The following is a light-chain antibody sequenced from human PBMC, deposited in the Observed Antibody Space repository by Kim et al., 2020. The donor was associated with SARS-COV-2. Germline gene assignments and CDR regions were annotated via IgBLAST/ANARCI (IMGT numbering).Light chain of an antibody. V-gene: IGLV8-61*01. CDR2: NAD. Sequence: TVTLTCGFRSDSVSTRHYPSWSQQTPGPVPRTLFYNADTRSSGFAHRFSVAVLGNKAALAITGAQSDDESVYYCMLYMGDGISVFGGGTQLTVL. CDR1: SDSVSTRHY. J-gene: IGLJ3*02. CDR3: MLYMGDGISV.